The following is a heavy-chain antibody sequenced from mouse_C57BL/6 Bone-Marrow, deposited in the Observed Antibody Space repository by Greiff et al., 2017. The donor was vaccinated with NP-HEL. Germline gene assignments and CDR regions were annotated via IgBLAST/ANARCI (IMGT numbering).Heavy chain of an antibody. CDR2: IYPGSGNT. CDR3: AREGMGGNSYFGC. J-gene: IGHJ2*01. CDR1: GYTFTDYY. Sequence: VQLQESGAELVRPGASVKLSCKASGYTFTDYYINWVKQRPGQGLEWIARIYPGSGNTYYNEKFKGKATLTAEKSSSTAYMQLSSLTSEDSAVYCCAREGMGGNSYFGCWGQGTTLTVAS. V-gene: IGHV1-76*01. D-gene: IGHD2-1*01.